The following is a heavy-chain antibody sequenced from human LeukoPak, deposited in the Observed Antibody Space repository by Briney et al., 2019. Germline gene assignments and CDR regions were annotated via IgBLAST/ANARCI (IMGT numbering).Heavy chain of an antibody. CDR2: ISGSGGST. V-gene: IGHV3-23*01. D-gene: IGHD1-26*01. Sequence: GGSLRLSCAASGFTFSSYAMSWVRQAPGKGLEWVSAISGSGGSTYYADSVKGRFTISRDNSNNTLYLQMNSLRAEDTAVYYCEIVVGGSAFDIWGQGTMVTVSS. CDR3: EIVVGGSAFDI. CDR1: GFTFSSYA. J-gene: IGHJ3*02.